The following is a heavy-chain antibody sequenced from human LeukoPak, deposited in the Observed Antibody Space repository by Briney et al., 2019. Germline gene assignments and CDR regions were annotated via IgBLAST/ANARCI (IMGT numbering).Heavy chain of an antibody. CDR2: INHSGST. V-gene: IGHV4-34*01. Sequence: SETLSLTCAVSGGSFSGYYWSWIRQPPGKGLEWIGEINHSGSTNYNPSLKSRVTISVDTSKNQFSLKLNSVTAADTAVYYCARCQRLILTGYTHWGQEPWSPSPQ. J-gene: IGHJ4*01. D-gene: IGHD3-9*01. CDR3: ARCQRLILTGYTH. CDR1: GGSFSGYY.